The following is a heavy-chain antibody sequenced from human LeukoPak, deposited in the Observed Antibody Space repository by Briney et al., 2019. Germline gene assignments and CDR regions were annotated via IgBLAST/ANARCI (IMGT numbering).Heavy chain of an antibody. Sequence: GGSLRLSCAASGFTFSTYTMYWVRHPPGKRLEWVSIIGSSGGGIHYADSVKGRLTISRDNSKNALYLQMNSLRVEDTAVYYCAIDPNWGTHSWGQGVLVTVSS. V-gene: IGHV3-23*01. CDR1: GFTFSTYT. J-gene: IGHJ4*02. D-gene: IGHD7-27*01. CDR2: IGSSGGGI. CDR3: AIDPNWGTHS.